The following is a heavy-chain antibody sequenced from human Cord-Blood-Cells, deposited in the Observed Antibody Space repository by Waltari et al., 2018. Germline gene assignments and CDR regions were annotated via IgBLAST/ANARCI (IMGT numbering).Heavy chain of an antibody. D-gene: IGHD1-26*01. CDR3: ARGYSGSPYYFDY. V-gene: IGHV1-69*01. J-gene: IGHJ4*02. CDR2: IIPIFGTA. CDR1: GGTFSSYA. Sequence: SGGTFSSYAISWVRQAPGQGLEWMGGIIPIFGTANYAQKFQGRVTITADESTSTAYMELSSLRSEDTAVYYCARGYSGSPYYFDYWGQGTLVTVSS.